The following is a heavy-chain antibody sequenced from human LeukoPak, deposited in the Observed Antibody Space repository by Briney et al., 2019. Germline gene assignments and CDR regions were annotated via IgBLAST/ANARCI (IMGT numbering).Heavy chain of an antibody. V-gene: IGHV4-30-4*01. CDR2: IYYSGST. D-gene: IGHD2-2*01. CDR1: GGSISSGDYY. Sequence: SETLSLTCTVSGGSISSGDYYWRWIRQPPGKGLEWIGYIYYSGSTYYNPSLKSRVTISVDTSKNQFSLKLSSVTAADTAVYYCARDVYVGTSCYFDYWGQGTLVTVSS. CDR3: ARDVYVGTSCYFDY. J-gene: IGHJ4*02.